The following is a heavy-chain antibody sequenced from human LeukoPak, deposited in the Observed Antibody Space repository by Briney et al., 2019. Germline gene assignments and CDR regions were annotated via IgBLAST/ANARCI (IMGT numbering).Heavy chain of an antibody. Sequence: PSETLSLTCTLSGGSISSGSYYWSWIRQPAGKGLEWIGRIYTSGSTNYNPSLKSRVTISVVTSKNQFSLKLSSVTAADTAVYYCARDLSGCSSTSCYKWFDPWGQGTLVTVSS. V-gene: IGHV4-61*02. CDR1: GGSISSGSYY. D-gene: IGHD2-2*02. J-gene: IGHJ5*02. CDR2: IYTSGST. CDR3: ARDLSGCSSTSCYKWFDP.